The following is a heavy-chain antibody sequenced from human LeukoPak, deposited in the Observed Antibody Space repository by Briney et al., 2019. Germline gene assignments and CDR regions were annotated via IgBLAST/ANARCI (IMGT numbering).Heavy chain of an antibody. CDR1: GFTFSSYA. CDR2: ISGSGGST. Sequence: GGSLRLSCAASGFTFSSYAMSWVRQAPGKGLEWVSAISGSGGSTYYADSVKGRFTISRDNSKNTLYLQMNSLRAEDTAVYYCAKLRGYSYGSLDAFDIWGQGTMVTVSS. V-gene: IGHV3-23*01. CDR3: AKLRGYSYGSLDAFDI. D-gene: IGHD5-18*01. J-gene: IGHJ3*02.